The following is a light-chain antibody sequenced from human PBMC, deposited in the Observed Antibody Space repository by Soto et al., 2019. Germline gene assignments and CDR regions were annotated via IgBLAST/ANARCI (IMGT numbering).Light chain of an antibody. V-gene: IGKV3-11*01. Sequence: EILMTQGPDTLSVAPGEVATLSCMAIQRVYRKLDWYQQKPGQAHRLLIYGESSRATGIPARFSGSGSGPDFPLTISSLEPEDFAAYYCQQRRHWPPTFRQGTRLEIK. J-gene: IGKJ5*01. CDR3: QQRRHWPPT. CDR2: GES. CDR1: QRVYRK.